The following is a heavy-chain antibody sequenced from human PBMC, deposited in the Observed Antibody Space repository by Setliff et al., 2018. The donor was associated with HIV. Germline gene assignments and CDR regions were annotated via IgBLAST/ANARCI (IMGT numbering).Heavy chain of an antibody. CDR3: ACRYYDLWSNYYTGIPY. D-gene: IGHD3-3*01. CDR1: GGSISTGGYY. J-gene: IGHJ4*02. V-gene: IGHV4-31*03. Sequence: KTSETLSLTCTVSGGSISTGGYYWSWIRQHPGKGLEWIGYIYNSGGTYYNPSLKSRVTISLDTSRNQFSLKLTSMTAADTSVYYCACRYYDLWSNYYTGIPYWGQGTLVTVSS. CDR2: IYNSGGT.